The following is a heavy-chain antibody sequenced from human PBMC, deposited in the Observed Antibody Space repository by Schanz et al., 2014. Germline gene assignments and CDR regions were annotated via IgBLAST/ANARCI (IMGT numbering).Heavy chain of an antibody. Sequence: VQLEQSGAEVKKPGSSVKVSCKASGGTFSSFGINWVRQAPGQGLEWMGRIVPIAGITNYAQRFQGRVTITADKSSDTAYMELSSLRSEDTAVYYCAKHVRSLTGNDYWGQGTLVNVSS. CDR2: IVPIAGIT. J-gene: IGHJ4*02. CDR3: AKHVRSLTGNDY. V-gene: IGHV1-69*02. D-gene: IGHD3-9*01. CDR1: GGTFSSFG.